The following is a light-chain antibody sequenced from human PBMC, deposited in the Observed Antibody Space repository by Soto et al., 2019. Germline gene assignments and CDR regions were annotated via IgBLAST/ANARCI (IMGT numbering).Light chain of an antibody. CDR3: SSSTSSNPFV. J-gene: IGLJ1*01. CDR1: NSDVNY. Sequence: HSVLTQPASLSGAPGQSINISCTGTNSDVNYVSWHQQHPGKAPKLMIYEVINRSSGVSTRFSGSKSGNTASLTISGLQAEDEADYYCSSSTSSNPFVYGTGTKVTVL. CDR2: EVI. V-gene: IGLV2-14*01.